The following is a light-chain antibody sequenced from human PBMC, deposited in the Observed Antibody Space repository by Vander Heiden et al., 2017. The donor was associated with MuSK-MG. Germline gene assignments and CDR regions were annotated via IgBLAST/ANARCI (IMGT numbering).Light chain of an antibody. J-gene: IGLJ3*02. CDR2: GNN. CDR3: TSRDSSVNLWE. Sequence: SSEMSQDPAVSVALGQTAWIISQRASLRSNYASWYQQKPGQAPILVIYGNNHRPSGIPDRFSGSNSGNTASLAITGAQAEDEADYYCTSRDSSVNLWEFGGGTKLTVL. V-gene: IGLV3-19*01. CDR1: SLRSNY.